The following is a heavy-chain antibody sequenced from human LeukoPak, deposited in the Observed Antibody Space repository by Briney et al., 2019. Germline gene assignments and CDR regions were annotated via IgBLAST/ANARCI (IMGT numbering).Heavy chain of an antibody. J-gene: IGHJ3*02. CDR3: ARDNAGYNRGNAFDI. CDR2: IFNDGSNK. V-gene: IGHV3-30*03. D-gene: IGHD5-24*01. Sequence: GGSLRLSCAASGFTFSSYWMSWVRQAPGKGLEWVADIFNDGSNKYYADSVKGRFTISRDDSKNTLYVQMNSLRAEDTGVYYCARDNAGYNRGNAFDIWGQGTMVTVSS. CDR1: GFTFSSYW.